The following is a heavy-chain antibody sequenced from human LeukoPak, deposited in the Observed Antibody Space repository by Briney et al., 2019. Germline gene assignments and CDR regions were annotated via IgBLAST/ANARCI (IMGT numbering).Heavy chain of an antibody. J-gene: IGHJ4*02. D-gene: IGHD3-22*01. CDR2: IYTSGST. CDR3: AREGADQYYYDSSGFFDY. Sequence: SETLSLTCAVYGGSFSGYYWSWIRQPAGKGLEWIGRIYTSGSTNYNPSLKSRVTMSVDTSKNQFSLKLSSVTAADTAVYYCAREGADQYYYDSSGFFDYWGQGTLVTVSS. V-gene: IGHV4-4*07. CDR1: GGSFSGYY.